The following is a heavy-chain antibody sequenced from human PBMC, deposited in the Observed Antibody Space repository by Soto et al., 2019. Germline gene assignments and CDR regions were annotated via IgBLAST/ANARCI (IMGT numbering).Heavy chain of an antibody. CDR2: IYYSGST. V-gene: IGHV4-39*01. CDR1: GGSISSSSYY. J-gene: IGHJ5*02. D-gene: IGHD4-4*01. Sequence: SEALSLTCTVSGGSISSSSYYWGWIRQPPGKGLEWIGSIYYSGSTYYNPSLKSRVTISVDTSKNQFSLKLSSVTAADTAVYYCARHPDYSNATYWVDHWSQGTLVTV. CDR3: ARHPDYSNATYWVDH.